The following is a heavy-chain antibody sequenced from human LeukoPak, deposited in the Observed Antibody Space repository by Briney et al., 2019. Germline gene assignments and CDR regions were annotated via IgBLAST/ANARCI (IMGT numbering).Heavy chain of an antibody. D-gene: IGHD3-22*01. J-gene: IGHJ4*02. V-gene: IGHV3-11*01. CDR3: ARTRVDDSSGYYY. Sequence: GGSLRLSCAASGFTFSDYYMSWIRQAPGKGLEWVSYISSSGSTIYYADSVKGRFTISRDNAKNSLYLQMSSLRAEDTAVYYCARTRVDDSSGYYYWGQGTLVTVSS. CDR2: ISSSGSTI. CDR1: GFTFSDYY.